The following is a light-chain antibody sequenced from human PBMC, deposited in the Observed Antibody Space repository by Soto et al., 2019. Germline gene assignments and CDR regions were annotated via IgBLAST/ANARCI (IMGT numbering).Light chain of an antibody. Sequence: QSVLTQPPSASGTPGQRVTISCSGSSSNIGSNYVYWYQQLPGTAPKLLIYSNNQRPSGVPDRFSGSKSGTSVSLAISGLRSEDEADYYCCSYAGSYTYVFGTGTKVTVL. CDR3: CSYAGSYTYV. CDR2: SNN. CDR1: SSNIGSNY. J-gene: IGLJ1*01. V-gene: IGLV1-47*02.